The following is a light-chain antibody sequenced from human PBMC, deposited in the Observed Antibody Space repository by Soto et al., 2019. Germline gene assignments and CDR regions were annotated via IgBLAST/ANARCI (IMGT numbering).Light chain of an antibody. V-gene: IGKV1-5*03. Sequence: DIPMTQSPSTLSVSVGDRVTITCRASQSISSWLARYQQKPGKAPKLLIYKASSLESGVPSRFSGSGSGTEFTLTISSLQHDDFATYDCQQYNSYPWTFGQGTKVEIK. CDR2: KAS. CDR1: QSISSW. J-gene: IGKJ1*01. CDR3: QQYNSYPWT.